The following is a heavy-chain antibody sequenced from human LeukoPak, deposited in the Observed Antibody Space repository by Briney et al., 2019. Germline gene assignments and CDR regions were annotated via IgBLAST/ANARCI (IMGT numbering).Heavy chain of an antibody. CDR1: GFXFGTYG. Sequence: PGGSLRLSCAGSGFXFGTYGIHWVRQAPGKGLEWVAVISYDGNSKYYSGSAKGRFTISRDNSKNTLYLQMNSLRPEDTAVYYCANGDPGPADHPMNDYYYSLDVWGQGTTVIVSS. J-gene: IGHJ6*02. D-gene: IGHD2-2*01. V-gene: IGHV3-30*18. CDR3: ANGDPGPADHPMNDYYYSLDV. CDR2: ISYDGNSK.